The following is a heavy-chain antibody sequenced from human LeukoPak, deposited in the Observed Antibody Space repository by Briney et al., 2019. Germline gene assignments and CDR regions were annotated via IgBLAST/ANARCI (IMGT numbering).Heavy chain of an antibody. CDR2: IYYSGST. D-gene: IGHD6-13*01. Sequence: SETLSLTCTVSGGSISSYYWSWIRQPPGKGLEWIGYIYYSGSTNYNPSLKSRVTISVDTSKNQFSLKLSSVTAADTAVYYCARDVGYSSSQDAFDIWGQGTMVTVSS. J-gene: IGHJ3*02. V-gene: IGHV4-59*01. CDR1: GGSISSYY. CDR3: ARDVGYSSSQDAFDI.